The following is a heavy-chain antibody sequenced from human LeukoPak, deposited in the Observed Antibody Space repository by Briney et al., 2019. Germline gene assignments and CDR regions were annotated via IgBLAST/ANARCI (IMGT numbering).Heavy chain of an antibody. J-gene: IGHJ3*02. D-gene: IGHD5-12*01. CDR2: TYYRSKWYN. Sequence: SQTLSLTCAISGDSVSSNSAAWNWIRQSPSRGLEWLGRTYYRSKWYNDYAVSVKSRITINPDTSKNQFSLQLNSVTPEDTAVYYCARDASLIVATMDDAFDIWGQGTMVTVSS. CDR3: ARDASLIVATMDDAFDI. CDR1: GDSVSSNSAA. V-gene: IGHV6-1*01.